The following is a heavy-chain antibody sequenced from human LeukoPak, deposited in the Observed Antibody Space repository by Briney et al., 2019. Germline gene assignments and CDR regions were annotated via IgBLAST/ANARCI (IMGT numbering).Heavy chain of an antibody. CDR3: AKDLLPTKQRYGMDV. D-gene: IGHD1/OR15-1a*01. Sequence: GRSLRLSCAASGFTFSSYGMHWVRQAPGKGREGVAVISYDGSKKYYADSVKGRFTISRDNSKNTLYLQMNSLRAEDTAVYYCAKDLLPTKQRYGMDVWGQGTTVTVSS. V-gene: IGHV3-30*18. CDR2: ISYDGSKK. CDR1: GFTFSSYG. J-gene: IGHJ6*02.